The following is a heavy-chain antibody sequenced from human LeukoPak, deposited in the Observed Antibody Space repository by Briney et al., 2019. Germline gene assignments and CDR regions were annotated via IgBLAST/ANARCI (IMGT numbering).Heavy chain of an antibody. CDR1: GFTYDDYG. J-gene: IGHJ4*02. CDR2: INWNGGST. CDR3: AGEQWLVLDY. D-gene: IGHD6-19*01. Sequence: GRYLRLYCAATGFTYDDYGMSWVRQAPGKGLEWVYGINWNGGSTGYAESVKGRFTISRDNAKNSLYLQMNSLRAEDTALYYCAGEQWLVLDYWGQGTLVTVSS. V-gene: IGHV3-20*04.